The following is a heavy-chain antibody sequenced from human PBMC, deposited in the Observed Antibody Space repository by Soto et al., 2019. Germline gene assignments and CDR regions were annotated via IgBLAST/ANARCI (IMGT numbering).Heavy chain of an antibody. CDR2: ISSSSYYI. CDR3: ARHSRDCSGWSMDY. CDR1: GFTFSTYS. Sequence: EVQLVESGGGLVKPGGSLRLSCAASGFTFSTYSMNWVRQAPGKGLEWVSSISSSSYYIYYSDSVRGRFSISRDYAKSSLSLQMNSLRAEDTAVYYVARHSRDCSGWSMDYWGQGTLVTVSS. D-gene: IGHD6-19*01. J-gene: IGHJ4*02. V-gene: IGHV3-21*01.